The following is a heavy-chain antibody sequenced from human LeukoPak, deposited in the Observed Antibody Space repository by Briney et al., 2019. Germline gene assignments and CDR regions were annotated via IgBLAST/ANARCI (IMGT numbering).Heavy chain of an antibody. Sequence: GGSLRLSCAASGFTVSSNYMNWVRQAPGKGLEWVSIIYSGGTTYYADSVKGRFTTSRDNSKNTLFLQMNSLRAEDTAVYYCATFPSGSWSAYWGQGTLVTVSS. V-gene: IGHV3-66*01. CDR1: GFTVSSNY. D-gene: IGHD1-26*01. CDR3: ATFPSGSWSAY. CDR2: IYSGGTT. J-gene: IGHJ4*02.